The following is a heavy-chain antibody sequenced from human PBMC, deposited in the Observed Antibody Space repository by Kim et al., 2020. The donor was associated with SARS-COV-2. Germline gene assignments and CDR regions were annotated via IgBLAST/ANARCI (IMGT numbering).Heavy chain of an antibody. J-gene: IGHJ5*02. CDR2: ISSNGGST. V-gene: IGHV3-64D*09. Sequence: GGSLRLSCSASGFTFSSYAMHWVRQAPGKGLEYVSAISSNGGSTYYADSVKGRFTISRDNSKNTLYLQMSSLRAEDTAVYYCVKGNYGVVSLLDWFDPWGQGTLVTVSS. D-gene: IGHD3-3*01. CDR3: VKGNYGVVSLLDWFDP. CDR1: GFTFSSYA.